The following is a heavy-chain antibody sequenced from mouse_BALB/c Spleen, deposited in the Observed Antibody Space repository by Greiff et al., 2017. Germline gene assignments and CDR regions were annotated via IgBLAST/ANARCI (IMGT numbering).Heavy chain of an antibody. CDR1: GFTFNTYA. CDR2: IRSKSNNYAT. V-gene: IGHV10-1*02. CDR3: VRQTMITSDFDY. D-gene: IGHD2-4*01. Sequence: GGGLVQPKGSLKLSCAASGFTFNTYAMHWVRQAPGKGLEWVARIRSKSNNYATYYVDSVKDRFTISRDDSQSMLYLQMNNLTTEDTAMYYCVRQTMITSDFDYWGQGTTLTVSS. J-gene: IGHJ2*01.